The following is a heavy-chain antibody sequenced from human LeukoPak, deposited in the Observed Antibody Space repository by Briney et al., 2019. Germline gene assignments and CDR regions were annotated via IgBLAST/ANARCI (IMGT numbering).Heavy chain of an antibody. D-gene: IGHD3-22*01. CDR3: ARNSYYDNSGEGAFDI. J-gene: IGHJ3*02. CDR1: GGSISSYY. Sequence: SETLSLTCTVSGGSISSYYWSWIRQPPGKGLDWIGYIYYSGSTNYNPSLKSRVTISIGKSKNQFSLNLSSVTAADTAVYYCARNSYYDNSGEGAFDIWGQGTMVTVSS. CDR2: IYYSGST. V-gene: IGHV4-59*12.